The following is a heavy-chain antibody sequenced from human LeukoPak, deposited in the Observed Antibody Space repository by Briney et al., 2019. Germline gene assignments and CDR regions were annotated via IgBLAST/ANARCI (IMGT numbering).Heavy chain of an antibody. CDR2: ISTSSSYI. V-gene: IGHV3-21*01. J-gene: IGHJ5*02. CDR3: ARGADGVSSNSRGWFDP. Sequence: GGSLRLSCAASGFTFSSYGMNWVRQAPGKGLEWVSSISTSSSYIYYADSVKGRFTISRDNARNSLYLQMNTLRAEDTAVYSCARGADGVSSNSRGWFDPWGQGTLVTVSS. D-gene: IGHD2-15*01. CDR1: GFTFSSYG.